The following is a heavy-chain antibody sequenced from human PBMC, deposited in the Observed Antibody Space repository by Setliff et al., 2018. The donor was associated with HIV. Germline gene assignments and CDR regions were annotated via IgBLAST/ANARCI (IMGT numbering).Heavy chain of an antibody. J-gene: IGHJ5*01. D-gene: IGHD1-26*01. CDR2: IHFSGST. Sequence: SETLSLTCTVSGGSISSSTYYWGWIRQPPGKGLEWIGNIHFSGSTYYDPSLKSRVTVSVDPSKNQFSLKLSSVTAADTAVYYCARTTYSGSYFNDSWGQGTLVTVSS. V-gene: IGHV4-39*01. CDR1: GGSISSSTYY. CDR3: ARTTYSGSYFNDS.